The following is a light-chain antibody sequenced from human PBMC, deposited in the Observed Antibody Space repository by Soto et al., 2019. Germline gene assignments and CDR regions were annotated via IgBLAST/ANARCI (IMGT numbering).Light chain of an antibody. CDR2: DAS. Sequence: DIQMTQSPSSLSASVGDRVTITCQASQDISNYLNWYQQKPGKAPKLLIYDASNLETGVPSRFSGSGSGTDFTFTISSLQPEDIPTYYCQQYDNLQTFGQGTKLEIK. CDR1: QDISNY. V-gene: IGKV1-33*01. CDR3: QQYDNLQT. J-gene: IGKJ2*01.